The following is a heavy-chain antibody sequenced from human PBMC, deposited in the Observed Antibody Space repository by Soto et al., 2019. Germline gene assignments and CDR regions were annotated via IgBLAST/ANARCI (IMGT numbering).Heavy chain of an antibody. CDR3: ARDNIDNYYGSGPYYYYYGMDV. J-gene: IGHJ6*02. CDR1: GGSISSGDYY. D-gene: IGHD3-10*01. Sequence: SETLSLTCTVSGGSISSGDYYWSWIRQPPGKGLQWIGYIYYSGSTYYNPSLKSRVTISVDTSKNQFSLKLSSVTAADTAVYYCARDNIDNYYGSGPYYYYYGMDVWGQGTTVTVSS. CDR2: IYYSGST. V-gene: IGHV4-30-4*01.